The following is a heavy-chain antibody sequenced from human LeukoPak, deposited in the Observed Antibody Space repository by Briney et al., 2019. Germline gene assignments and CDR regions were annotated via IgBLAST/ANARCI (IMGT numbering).Heavy chain of an antibody. Sequence: PGGSLRLSCAASGFTFSSYWMHWVRQAPGKGLGWVSRINSDGSSTSYADSVKGRFTISRDNAKNTLYLQMNSLRAEDTAVYYCARALYIVGATSFDYWGQGTLVTVSS. CDR3: ARALYIVGATSFDY. J-gene: IGHJ4*02. CDR2: INSDGSST. V-gene: IGHV3-74*01. D-gene: IGHD1-26*01. CDR1: GFTFSSYW.